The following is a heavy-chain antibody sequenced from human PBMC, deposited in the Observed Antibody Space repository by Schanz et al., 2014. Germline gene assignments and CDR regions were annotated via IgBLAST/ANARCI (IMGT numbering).Heavy chain of an antibody. CDR3: ARKMKLGVYGGKGHDSLDI. V-gene: IGHV3-7*01. CDR2: IKQDESEK. D-gene: IGHD4-17*01. CDR1: RFTVTNAW. Sequence: EAHLVESGGGLVKPGGSLTLSCAASRFTVTNAWMSWVRQAPGKGLEWVANIKQDESEKYYVDSVKGRFTISRDNAKNSLFLHMNSLRAEDTAVYYCARKMKLGVYGGKGHDSLDIWGQGTMVTVSS. J-gene: IGHJ3*02.